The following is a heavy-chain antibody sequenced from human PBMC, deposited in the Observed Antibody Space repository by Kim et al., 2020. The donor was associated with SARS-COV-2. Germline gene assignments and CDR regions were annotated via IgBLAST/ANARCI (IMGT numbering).Heavy chain of an antibody. CDR1: GFTFSSYA. CDR2: ISGSGGST. D-gene: IGHD3-10*01. V-gene: IGHV3-23*01. CDR3: AKDRRITMVRGVIITPGY. Sequence: GGSLRLSCAASGFTFSSYAMSWVRQAPGKGLEWVSAISGSGGSTYYADSVKGRFTISRDNSKNTLYLQMNSLRAEDTAVYYCAKDRRITMVRGVIITPGYWGQGTLVTVSS. J-gene: IGHJ4*02.